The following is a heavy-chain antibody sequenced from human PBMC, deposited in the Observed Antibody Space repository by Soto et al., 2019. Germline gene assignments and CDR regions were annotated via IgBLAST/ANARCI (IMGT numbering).Heavy chain of an antibody. D-gene: IGHD6-19*01. CDR3: ARDGRLASLGDY. V-gene: IGHV4-31*03. Sequence: QVQLQESGPGLVKPSQTLSLTCTVSGGSINTVSYYWSWIRQHPGKGLEWIGYIYYSGSTYYNPSLKSRVTISVDTSKNQFSLKLKSVTAADTAVYYCARDGRLASLGDYWGQGILVTVSS. J-gene: IGHJ4*02. CDR2: IYYSGST. CDR1: GGSINTVSYY.